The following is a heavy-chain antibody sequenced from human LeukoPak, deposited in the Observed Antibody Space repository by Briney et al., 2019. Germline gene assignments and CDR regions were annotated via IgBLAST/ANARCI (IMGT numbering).Heavy chain of an antibody. V-gene: IGHV1-18*01. J-gene: IGHJ4*02. CDR3: ARARSVRGVIIGNFDY. CDR2: ISAYNGNT. CDR1: GYTFTSYG. D-gene: IGHD3-10*01. Sequence: ASVKVSCKASGYTFTSYGISWVRQAPGQGLEWMGWISAYNGNTNYAQKLQGRVTMTTDTSTSTAYMELRSLRSDDTAVYYCARARSVRGVIIGNFDYWAREPWSPSPQ.